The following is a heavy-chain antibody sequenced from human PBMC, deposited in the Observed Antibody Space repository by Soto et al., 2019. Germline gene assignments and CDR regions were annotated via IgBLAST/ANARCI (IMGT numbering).Heavy chain of an antibody. D-gene: IGHD2-15*01. CDR2: LVVGTGNT. Sequence: ASVKVSCKTSGFTFRSSAVQWVRQARGQRLEWIGWLVVGTGNTNYAQKFQQRVTTSSDRSTNTVSMELSSLTSKDTAVYYCATGAYCSGGSCSDYYYYYYGMDLWGQGTTVTVSS. V-gene: IGHV1-58*01. J-gene: IGHJ6*02. CDR3: ATGAYCSGGSCSDYYYYYYGMDL. CDR1: GFTFRSSA.